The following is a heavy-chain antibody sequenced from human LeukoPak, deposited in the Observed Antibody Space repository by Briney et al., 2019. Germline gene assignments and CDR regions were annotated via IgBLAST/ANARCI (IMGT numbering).Heavy chain of an antibody. Sequence: GGSLRLSCAASGFTFSSYGMHWVRQAPGKGLEWVAFIRYDGSNKYYADSVKGRFTISRDNSKNTLYLQMNSLRAEDTAVYYCAKDAHSGSGSYYTLGAFDIWGQGTMVTVSS. D-gene: IGHD1-26*01. CDR2: IRYDGSNK. V-gene: IGHV3-30*02. CDR3: AKDAHSGSGSYYTLGAFDI. CDR1: GFTFSSYG. J-gene: IGHJ3*02.